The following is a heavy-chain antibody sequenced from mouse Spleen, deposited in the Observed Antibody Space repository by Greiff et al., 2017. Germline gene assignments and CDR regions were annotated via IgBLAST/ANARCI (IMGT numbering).Heavy chain of an antibody. V-gene: IGHV3-6*01. CDR2: ISYDGSN. D-gene: IGHD2-3*01. Sequence: EVQLQQSGPGLVKPSQSLSLTCSVTGYSITSGYYWNWIRQFPGNKLEWMGYISYDGSNNYNPSLKNRISITRDTSKNQFFLKLNSVTTEDTATYYCARGPPDGHWGQGTTLTVSS. CDR3: ARGPPDGH. CDR1: GYSITSGYY. J-gene: IGHJ2*01.